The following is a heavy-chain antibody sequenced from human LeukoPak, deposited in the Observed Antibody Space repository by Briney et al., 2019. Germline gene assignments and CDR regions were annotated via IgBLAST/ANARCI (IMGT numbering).Heavy chain of an antibody. CDR1: GYIFSNFFSSYG. CDR3: ARGYCSGGSCPNWFDP. D-gene: IGHD2-15*01. V-gene: IGHV1-18*01. Sequence: ASVKVSCKASGYIFSNFFSSYGMTWVRQAPGQGLEWMGWISPYNGKTKFAQKFQGRVTIRADTSTSTAYMELRSLRSDDTAVYYCARGYCSGGSCPNWFDPWGQGTLVTVS. J-gene: IGHJ5*02. CDR2: ISPYNGKT.